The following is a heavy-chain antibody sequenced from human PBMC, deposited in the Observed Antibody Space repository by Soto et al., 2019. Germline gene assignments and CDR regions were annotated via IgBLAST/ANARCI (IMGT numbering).Heavy chain of an antibody. CDR1: VAPISRRNYN. Sequence: PSEPLSLTYTDSVAPISRRNYNRDWIRQAPGRGLEWIGTMYYSVRTYYNPSLQSRVTTSVDTSKNQFSLKLSAVTATDTAVYYCARHVNTMHTGAYYGVDVWGQ. V-gene: IGHV4-39*01. J-gene: IGHJ6*02. CDR2: MYYSVRT. D-gene: IGHD7-27*01. CDR3: ARHVNTMHTGAYYGVDV.